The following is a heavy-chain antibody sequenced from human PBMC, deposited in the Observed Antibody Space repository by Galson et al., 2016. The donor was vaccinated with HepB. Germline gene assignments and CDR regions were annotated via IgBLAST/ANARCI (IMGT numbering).Heavy chain of an antibody. CDR1: GFSISTFW. CDR2: IKHDGNEI. Sequence: SLRLSCAASGFSISTFWMTWVRQAPGKGLEWVANIKHDGNEIYYVDSVKGRFTISRDNSKNTLYLQMNSLRAEDTAVYYCAKDGRSGYPPSYFAGYYFDYWGQGTLVTVSS. D-gene: IGHD1-26*01. V-gene: IGHV3-7*03. CDR3: AKDGRSGYPPSYFAGYYFDY. J-gene: IGHJ4*02.